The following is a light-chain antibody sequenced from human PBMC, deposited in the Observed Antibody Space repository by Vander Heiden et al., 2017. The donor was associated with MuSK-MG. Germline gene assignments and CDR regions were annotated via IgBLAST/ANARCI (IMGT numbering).Light chain of an antibody. CDR2: DVS. CDR1: SSNINGYNY. V-gene: IGLV2-14*03. J-gene: IGLJ2*01. CDR3: SSYTSSNTLE. Sequence: QSALTQPASVSGSPGQSITISCTGSSSNINGYNYVSWYQQHPGKATKVMVSDVSNRPSGVSNRFSGSKSGNTASLTISGLQAKDEADYYCSSYTSSNTLEIGGGTKLTVL.